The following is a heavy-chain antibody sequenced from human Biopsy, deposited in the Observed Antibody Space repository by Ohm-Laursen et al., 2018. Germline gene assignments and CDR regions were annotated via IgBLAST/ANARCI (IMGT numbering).Heavy chain of an antibody. Sequence: SDTLSLTCTVPGDSINNYYWSWIRQPAGKGLEWIGRIYTSGSPNCNLSLESRVTMSVDTSKNQFSLNLRSVTAADTAVYYCARGTGRYYVYGAFDIWGQGTVVTVSS. D-gene: IGHD1-26*01. CDR3: ARGTGRYYVYGAFDI. V-gene: IGHV4-4*07. J-gene: IGHJ3*02. CDR1: GDSINNYY. CDR2: IYTSGSP.